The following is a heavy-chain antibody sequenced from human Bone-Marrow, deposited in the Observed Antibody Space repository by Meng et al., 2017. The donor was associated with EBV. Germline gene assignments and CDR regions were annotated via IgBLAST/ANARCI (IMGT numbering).Heavy chain of an antibody. CDR2: TSGSGGST. J-gene: IGHJ4*02. Sequence: SGEGLVQSGGSMGVASAAAGFTFSGYARSWVRQGPGKGLEWVAATSGSGGSTDYADSVKGRITISRDNSKNTLYLQMNSLRAEDTAVYYCAKNYGSGSYYNAFDYWGQGTLVTVSS. V-gene: IGHV3-23*01. D-gene: IGHD3-10*01. CDR1: GFTFSGYA. CDR3: AKNYGSGSYYNAFDY.